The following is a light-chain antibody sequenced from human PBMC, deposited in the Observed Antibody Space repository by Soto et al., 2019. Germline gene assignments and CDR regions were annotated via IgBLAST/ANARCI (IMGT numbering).Light chain of an antibody. CDR3: SSYTSSSTLDV. J-gene: IGLJ1*01. CDR1: SSDVGGYNY. V-gene: IGLV2-14*01. CDR2: EVS. Sequence: QSALTQPASVSGSPGQSITISCTGTSSDVGGYNYVSWYQQHPGKAPKLMIYEVSNRPSGVSNRFSGSKSGNTASLTISGLQAEDEADYYCSSYTSSSTLDVFGTGTKLTDL.